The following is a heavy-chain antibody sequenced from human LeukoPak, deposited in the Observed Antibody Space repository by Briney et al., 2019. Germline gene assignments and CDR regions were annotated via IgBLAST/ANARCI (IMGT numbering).Heavy chain of an antibody. V-gene: IGHV4-31*03. J-gene: IGHJ3*02. CDR3: ARDRRDAFDI. CDR1: GGSISSGGYY. Sequence: SETLSLTCTVSGGSISSGGYYWSWIRQHPGKGLEWIGYIYYSGSTYYNPSLKSRVTISVDTSKSQFSLKLSSVTAADTAVYYCARDRRDAFDIWGQGTMVTVSS. CDR2: IYYSGST.